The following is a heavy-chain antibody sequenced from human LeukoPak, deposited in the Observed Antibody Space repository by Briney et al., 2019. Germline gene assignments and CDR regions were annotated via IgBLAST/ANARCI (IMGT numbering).Heavy chain of an antibody. CDR1: GGSISSYY. CDR3: ARDRPKHGIYYYGMGV. J-gene: IGHJ6*02. Sequence: SETLSLTCTVSGGSISSYYWSWIRQPPGKGLEWIGYIYYSGSTNYNPSLKSRVTISVDTSKNQFSLKLSSVTAADTAVYYCARDRPKHGIYYYGMGVWGQGTTVTVSS. CDR2: IYYSGST. V-gene: IGHV4-59*01.